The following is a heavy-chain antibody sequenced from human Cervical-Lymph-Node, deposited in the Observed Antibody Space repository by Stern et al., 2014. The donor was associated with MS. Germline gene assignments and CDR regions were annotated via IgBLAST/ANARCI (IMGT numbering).Heavy chain of an antibody. CDR2: IHYTGTT. Sequence: VQLVESGPGLVKPSQTLSLTCTVSGGSISSDDYYWTWIRQHPGKGLEWIGYIHYTGTTYYDPSLKSRVSLSLDPSKNQFSLKMKSVTAADPAVYYCAVTPGPNWFDPWGQGTLVTVSS. D-gene: IGHD2-21*02. J-gene: IGHJ5*02. V-gene: IGHV4-30-4*01. CDR3: AVTPGPNWFDP. CDR1: GGSISSDDYY.